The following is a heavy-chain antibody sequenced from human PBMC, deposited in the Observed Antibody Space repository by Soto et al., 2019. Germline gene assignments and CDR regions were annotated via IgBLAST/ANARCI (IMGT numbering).Heavy chain of an antibody. V-gene: IGHV4-34*01. CDR1: GGSFSGYY. J-gene: IGHJ6*03. Sequence: NPSETLSLTCAVYGGSFSGYYWSWIRQPPGKGLEWIGEINHSGSTNYNPSLKSRVTISVDTSKNQFSLKLSSVTAADTAVYYCARLSGGPSPPSYCSSTSCPRKYYYYYMDVWGKGTTVTVSS. CDR2: INHSGST. D-gene: IGHD2-2*01. CDR3: ARLSGGPSPPSYCSSTSCPRKYYYYYMDV.